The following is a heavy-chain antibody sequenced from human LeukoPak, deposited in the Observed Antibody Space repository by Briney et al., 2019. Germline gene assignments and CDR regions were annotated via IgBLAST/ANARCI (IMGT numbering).Heavy chain of an antibody. D-gene: IGHD6-13*01. Sequence: GSLRLSCAASGFTFSRCSMNWVRQAPGKGLEWVSYISSSSNTIYYGDSVKGRFTISRDNAKNSLYLQMNSLRAEDTAVYYCAREAGYSSSCLDYWGQGTLVTVSS. CDR1: GFTFSRCS. V-gene: IGHV3-48*01. J-gene: IGHJ4*02. CDR3: AREAGYSSSCLDY. CDR2: ISSSSNTI.